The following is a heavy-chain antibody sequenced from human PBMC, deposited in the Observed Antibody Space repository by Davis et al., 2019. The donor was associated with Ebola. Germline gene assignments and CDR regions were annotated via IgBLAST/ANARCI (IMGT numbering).Heavy chain of an antibody. CDR2: TGTNGDT. D-gene: IGHD6-13*01. Sequence: GGSLRLSCAASGFTFSTYDMHWVRHVPGKGLEWVSETGTNGDTYYADSVKGRFTISRENDKRSLYLQMNSLRAEDTAVYFCARDWYRHGMDVWGPGTTVTVSS. V-gene: IGHV3-13*01. CDR3: ARDWYRHGMDV. J-gene: IGHJ6*02. CDR1: GFTFSTYD.